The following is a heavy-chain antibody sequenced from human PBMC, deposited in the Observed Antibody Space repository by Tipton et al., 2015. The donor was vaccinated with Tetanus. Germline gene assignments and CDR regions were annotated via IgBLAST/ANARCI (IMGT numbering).Heavy chain of an antibody. CDR3: ARPGVGGYTGYYFDF. D-gene: IGHD5-12*01. CDR1: GGSISGSSYY. J-gene: IGHJ4*02. V-gene: IGHV4-39*01. CDR2: IYYSGST. Sequence: TLSLTCSVSGGSISGSSYYWSWIRQPPGKALEWIGSIYYSGSTFYHPSLQSRVTISVDTSKNQFSLRLSSVTAADTAVYYCARPGVGGYTGYYFDFWGQGTVVTVSS.